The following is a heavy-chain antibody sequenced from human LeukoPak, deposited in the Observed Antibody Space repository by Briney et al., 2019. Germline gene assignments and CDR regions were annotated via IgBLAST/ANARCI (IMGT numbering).Heavy chain of an antibody. Sequence: GRSLRLSCAASGFTFSSYAMHWVRQAPGKGLEWVAVISYDGSNKYYADSVKGRFTISRDNSKNTLYLQMNSLRAADTAVYYCARDPEARGSGSSPYYFDYWGQGTLVTVSS. CDR3: ARDPEARGSGSSPYYFDY. CDR1: GFTFSSYA. V-gene: IGHV3-30*04. D-gene: IGHD3-10*01. J-gene: IGHJ4*02. CDR2: ISYDGSNK.